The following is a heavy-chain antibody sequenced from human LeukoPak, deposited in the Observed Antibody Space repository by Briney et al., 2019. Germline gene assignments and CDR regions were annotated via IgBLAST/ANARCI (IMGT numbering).Heavy chain of an antibody. CDR3: AKLCSGGSCYWNY. V-gene: IGHV3-23*01. J-gene: IGHJ4*02. Sequence: GGSLRLSCAAAGFTFSSYAISWVRQAPGKGLEWVSHISASGRTTDYADSVKGRFPISRDNYKNTVYLQMNSLRAEDTAVYYCAKLCSGGSCYWNYWGQGTLVTVSS. CDR1: GFTFSSYA. D-gene: IGHD2-15*01. CDR2: ISASGRTT.